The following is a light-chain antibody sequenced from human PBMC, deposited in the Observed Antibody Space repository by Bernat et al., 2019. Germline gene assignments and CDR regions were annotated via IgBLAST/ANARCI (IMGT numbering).Light chain of an antibody. CDR1: TSNIGADYD. J-gene: IGLJ3*02. CDR2: ANN. CDR3: QSYDSSLSGRV. Sequence: QSVLTQPPSVSGAPGQRITISCTGSTSNIGADYDVHWYQHFPGKPPKLLIYANNNRPSAVPDRFSGATSGSAASLAIPGLQPKDEAEYYCQSYDSSLSGRVFGGGTKLTVL. V-gene: IGLV1-40*01.